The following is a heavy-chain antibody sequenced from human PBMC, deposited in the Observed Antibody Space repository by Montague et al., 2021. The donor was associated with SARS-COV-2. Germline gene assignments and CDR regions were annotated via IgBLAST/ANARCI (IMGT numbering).Heavy chain of an antibody. CDR1: GGSISSSSYY. V-gene: IGHV4-61*05. Sequence: SETLSLTCTVSGGSISSSSYYWGWIRQPPGKGLEWIGYIYYSGSTNYNPSLKSRVIISVDTSKNQFSLKLSSVTAADTAVYYCASQVPDFWSGIDYWDQGTLVTVSS. CDR3: ASQVPDFWSGIDY. J-gene: IGHJ4*02. CDR2: IYYSGST. D-gene: IGHD3-3*01.